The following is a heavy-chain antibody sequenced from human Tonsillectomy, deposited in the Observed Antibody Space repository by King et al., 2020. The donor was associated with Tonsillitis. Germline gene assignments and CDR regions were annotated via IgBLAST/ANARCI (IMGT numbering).Heavy chain of an antibody. Sequence: LQLQESGPGLVKPSETLSLTCTVSGGSISSSSYYWGWIRQPPGKGLEWIGSIYYSGSTYYNPSLKSRVTISVDTSKNQFSLKLRSVTAADTAVYYCARRGDFWSGYYIDYWGQGTLVTVSS. V-gene: IGHV4-39*01. J-gene: IGHJ4*02. D-gene: IGHD3-3*01. CDR2: IYYSGST. CDR3: ARRGDFWSGYYIDY. CDR1: GGSISSSSYY.